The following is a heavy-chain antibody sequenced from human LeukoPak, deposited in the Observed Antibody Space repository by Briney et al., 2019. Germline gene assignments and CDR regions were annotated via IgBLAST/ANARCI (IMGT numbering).Heavy chain of an antibody. Sequence: KPGGSLRLSCAASGFTFSSYSMNWVRQAPGKGLEWVSSISSSSSYIYYADSVKGRFTISRDNAKNSLYLQMNSLRAEDTAVYYCARGESARPPRDYYYYGMDVWGQGTTVTVSS. V-gene: IGHV3-21*01. CDR3: ARGESARPPRDYYYYGMDV. CDR1: GFTFSSYS. J-gene: IGHJ6*02. D-gene: IGHD6-6*01. CDR2: ISSSSSYI.